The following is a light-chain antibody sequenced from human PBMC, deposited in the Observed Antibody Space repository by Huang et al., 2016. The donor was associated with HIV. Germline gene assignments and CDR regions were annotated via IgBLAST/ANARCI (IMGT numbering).Light chain of an antibody. CDR1: QGISNS. CDR2: SAT. CDR3: QQYQRTPPT. V-gene: IGKV1-NL1*01. J-gene: IGKJ1*01. Sequence: DIQMTQSPSSLSVFVGDSVTITCRASQGISNSLAWYQQRPGKAPKLLLFSATRLENGVPPRFSGSVSGTDFTLTISSLQPDDFATYYCQQYQRTPPTFGPGTKVEVK.